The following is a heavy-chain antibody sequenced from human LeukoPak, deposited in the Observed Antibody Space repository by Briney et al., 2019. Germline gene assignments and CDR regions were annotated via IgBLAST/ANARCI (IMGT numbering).Heavy chain of an antibody. CDR3: ARGLYSSSWYSWFDP. Sequence: SETLSLTCAVYGGSFSGYYWSWIRQPPGKGLEWIGEINHSGSTNYNPSLKSRVTISVDTSKNQFSLKLSSVTAAGTAVYYCARGLYSSSWYSWFDPWGQGTLVTVSS. CDR1: GGSFSGYY. CDR2: INHSGST. J-gene: IGHJ5*02. D-gene: IGHD6-13*01. V-gene: IGHV4-34*01.